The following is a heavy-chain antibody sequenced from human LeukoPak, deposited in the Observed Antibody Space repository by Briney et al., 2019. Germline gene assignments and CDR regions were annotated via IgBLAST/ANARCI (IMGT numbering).Heavy chain of an antibody. CDR2: IYYTGST. Sequence: SETLSLTCTVSGGSISSYYWSWIRQPPGKGLEWIGYIYYTGSTTDYNPSLKSRVTISVDTSKSQFSLKLSSVTAADTAVYYCARQSLWGYCSSTSCPHPFDYWGQGTLVTVSS. CDR3: ARQSLWGYCSSTSCPHPFDY. CDR1: GGSISSYY. J-gene: IGHJ4*02. V-gene: IGHV4-59*08. D-gene: IGHD2-2*01.